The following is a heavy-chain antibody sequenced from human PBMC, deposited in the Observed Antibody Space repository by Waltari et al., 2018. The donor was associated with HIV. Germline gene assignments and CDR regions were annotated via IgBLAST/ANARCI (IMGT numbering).Heavy chain of an antibody. CDR3: ARDPQYCSSTSCSYYFDY. D-gene: IGHD2-2*01. CDR1: VFTSSSYA. J-gene: IGHJ4*02. Sequence: QVQLVESGGGVVQLGRSLRLSCAASVFTSSSYAMHWVRQAPGKGLEWVAVISYDGSNKYYADSVKGRFTISRDNSKNTLYLQMNSLRAEDTAVYYCARDPQYCSSTSCSYYFDYWGQGTLVTVSS. CDR2: ISYDGSNK. V-gene: IGHV3-30-3*01.